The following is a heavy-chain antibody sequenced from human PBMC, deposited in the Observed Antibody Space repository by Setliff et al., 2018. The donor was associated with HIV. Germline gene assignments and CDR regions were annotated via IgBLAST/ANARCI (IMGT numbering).Heavy chain of an antibody. J-gene: IGHJ5*02. CDR2: IYYSGST. D-gene: IGHD3-10*01. V-gene: IGHV4-39*07. CDR3: ARRIDDSGSFPDKNWFDT. Sequence: SETLSLTCTVSGGSISSSSHYWGWIRQSPGKGLEWIGSIYYSGSTKYNPSLQSRVTMSIDTSKNQFSLRLTSVTAADTAVYYCARRIDDSGSFPDKNWFDTWGQGSLVTVSS. CDR1: GGSISSSSHY.